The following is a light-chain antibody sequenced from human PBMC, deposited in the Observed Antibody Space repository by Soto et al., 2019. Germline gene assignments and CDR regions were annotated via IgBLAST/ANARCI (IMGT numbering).Light chain of an antibody. CDR3: LQDYTYPWT. CDR2: AAS. CDR1: QGSRSD. Sequence: IQLTQSPSFMSASVGDSVTSPCRASQGSRSDLGWFQQKPGKAPRLLISAASILQSGVPSRFSGSGSGTDFTLTISSLQPEDVASYYCLQDYTYPWTVGQGTRLEIK. V-gene: IGKV1-6*01. J-gene: IGKJ5*01.